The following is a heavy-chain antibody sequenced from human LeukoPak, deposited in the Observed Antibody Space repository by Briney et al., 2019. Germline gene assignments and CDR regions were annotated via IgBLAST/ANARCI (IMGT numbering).Heavy chain of an antibody. CDR1: GFTFSSYS. D-gene: IGHD3-22*01. J-gene: IGHJ4*02. CDR2: ITSSGGST. CDR3: AKDRPNYYDSSGHYYRRNGDY. V-gene: IGHV3-23*01. Sequence: GGSLRLSCAASGFTFSSYSMNWVRQAPGKGLEWVSSITSSGGSTYYAGSVKGQFTISRDNSKNTVYLQINSLRAEDTAVYYCAKDRPNYYDSSGHYYRRNGDYWGQGTLVTVSS.